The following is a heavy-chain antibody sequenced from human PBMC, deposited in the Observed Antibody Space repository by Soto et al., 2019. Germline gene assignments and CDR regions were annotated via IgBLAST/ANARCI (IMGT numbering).Heavy chain of an antibody. J-gene: IGHJ6*02. CDR1: GFTFSSYA. D-gene: IGHD1-1*01. Sequence: QVQLVESGGGVVQPGRSLRLSCAASGFTFSSYAMNWVRQAPGKGLEWVAVISYDGSNKYYADSVKGRFTISRDNSKNTLYLQMNSLRTEDTAVYYCARDRLRYNWNDFPYYYYGMDVWGQGTTVTVSS. CDR3: ARDRLRYNWNDFPYYYYGMDV. V-gene: IGHV3-30-3*01. CDR2: ISYDGSNK.